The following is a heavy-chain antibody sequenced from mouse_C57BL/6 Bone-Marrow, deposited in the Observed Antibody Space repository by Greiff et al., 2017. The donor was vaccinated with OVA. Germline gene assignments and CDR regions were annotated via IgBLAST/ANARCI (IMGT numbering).Heavy chain of an antibody. J-gene: IGHJ2*01. D-gene: IGHD2-12*01. CDR3: TTWELLDPLDY. Sequence: VQLQQSGAELVRPGASVKLSCTASGFNIKDDYMHWVKQRPEQGLEWIGWIDPENGDTEYASKFQGKATITADTSSNTAYLQLSSLTSEDTAVYYCTTWELLDPLDYWGQGNTLTVSS. V-gene: IGHV14-4*01. CDR1: GFNIKDDY. CDR2: IDPENGDT.